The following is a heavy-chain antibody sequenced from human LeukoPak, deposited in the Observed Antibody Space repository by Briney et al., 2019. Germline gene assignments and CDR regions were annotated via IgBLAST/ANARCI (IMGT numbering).Heavy chain of an antibody. V-gene: IGHV3-23*01. CDR3: XXXXSIRFDY. J-gene: IGHJ4*02. CDR1: XFTFITYA. CDR2: ISGSGTGGRT. D-gene: IGHD3-3*02. Sequence: CAXSXFTFITYAMSWVRQAPGKGLEWVSGISGSGTGGRTYYADSVKGRFTISRDNSKNTMYMQMNSLRAEDTGVYXXXXXXSIRFDYWGQGTLVTVSS.